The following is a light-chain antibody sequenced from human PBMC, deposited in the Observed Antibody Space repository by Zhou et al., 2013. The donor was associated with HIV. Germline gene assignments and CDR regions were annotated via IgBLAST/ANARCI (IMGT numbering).Light chain of an antibody. J-gene: IGKJ5*01. CDR2: LGS. V-gene: IGKV2-28*01. CDR3: MQALQTPIT. Sequence: DIVMTQSPLSLTVTPGEPASISCRSSQSLLHSNGYNFLDWYLQKPGQSPQLLIYLGSYRASGVPDRFSGSGSGTDFTLKISRVEAEDVGVYYCMQALQTPITFGLGTRLEI. CDR1: QSLLHSNGYNF.